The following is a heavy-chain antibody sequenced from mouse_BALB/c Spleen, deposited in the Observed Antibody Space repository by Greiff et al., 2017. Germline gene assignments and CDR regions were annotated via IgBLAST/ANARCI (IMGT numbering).Heavy chain of an antibody. CDR2: INPSNGGT. D-gene: IGHD1-1*01. J-gene: IGHJ2*01. CDR3: TRSPTGDD. V-gene: IGHV1S81*02. CDR1: GYTFTSYY. Sequence: QVHVKQSGAELVKPGASVKLSCKASGYTFTSYYMYWVKQRPGQGLEWIGEINPSNGGTNFNEKFKSKATLTVDKSSSTAYMQLSSLTSEDSAVYYCTRSPTGDDWGQGTTRTVSA.